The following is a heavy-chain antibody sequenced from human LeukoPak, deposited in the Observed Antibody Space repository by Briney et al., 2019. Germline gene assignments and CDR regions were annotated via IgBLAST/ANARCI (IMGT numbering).Heavy chain of an antibody. V-gene: IGHV4-61*02. CDR1: GGSISSGRYY. D-gene: IGHD6-19*01. J-gene: IGHJ4*02. Sequence: SETLSLTCTVSGGSISSGRYYWSWIRQPAGKGLEWIGRIYTSGSTNYNPSLKSRVTISVDTSKNQFSLKLSSVTAADTTVYYCASTHSSGWYDGGSFDYWGQGTLVTVSS. CDR3: ASTHSSGWYDGGSFDY. CDR2: IYTSGST.